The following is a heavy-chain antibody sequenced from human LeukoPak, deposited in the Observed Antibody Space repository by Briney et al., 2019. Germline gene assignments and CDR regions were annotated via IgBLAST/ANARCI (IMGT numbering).Heavy chain of an antibody. CDR2: IDWDDDK. V-gene: IGHV2-70*04. CDR3: AREGGYSYAFDI. J-gene: IGHJ3*02. CDR1: GFSLSTSGMR. D-gene: IGHD5-18*01. Sequence: ESGPTLVNPTQTLTLTCTFSGFSLSTSGMRVSWIRQPPGKALEWLARIDWDDDKFYSTPLKTRLTISKDTSKNQVVLTMTNMDPVDTATYYCAREGGYSYAFDIWGQGTMVTVSS.